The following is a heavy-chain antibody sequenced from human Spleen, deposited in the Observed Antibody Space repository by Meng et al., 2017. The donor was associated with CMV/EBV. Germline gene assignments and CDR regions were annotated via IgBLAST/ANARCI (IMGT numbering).Heavy chain of an antibody. CDR3: ARVTNGDFGVDYFDY. CDR1: GGSISRYY. D-gene: IGHD4-17*01. CDR2: MYYSGST. V-gene: IGHV4-59*01. J-gene: IGHJ4*02. Sequence: SETLSLTCTVSGGSISRYYWTWIRQPPGKGLEWIGYMYYSGSTNYNPSLKSRVTISVDTSKNQCPLKLSSVTAADTAVYYCARVTNGDFGVDYFDYWGQGTLVTVSS.